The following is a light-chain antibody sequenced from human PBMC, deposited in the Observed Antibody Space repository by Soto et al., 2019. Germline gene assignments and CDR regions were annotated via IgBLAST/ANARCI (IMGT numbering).Light chain of an antibody. CDR2: EVT. J-gene: IGLJ3*02. CDR1: SSDVGGYNY. V-gene: IGLV2-8*01. CDR3: SSYAGSGV. Sequence: QSALTQPPSASGSPGQSVAISCTGTSSDVGGYNYVSWYQQHPGKAPKLIIYEVTKRPSGVPDRFSGSKSGNTASLTVSGLQAEDAADYYCSSYAGSGVFGGGTKLTVL.